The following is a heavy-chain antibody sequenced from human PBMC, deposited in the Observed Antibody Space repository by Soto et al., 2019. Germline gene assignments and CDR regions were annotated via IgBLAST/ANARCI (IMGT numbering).Heavy chain of an antibody. CDR2: FDPEDGET. Sequence: GASVKVSCKVSGYTLTELSMHCVRQAPGKGLEWMGGFDPEDGETIYAQKFQGRVTMTEDTSTDTAYMELSSLRSEDTAVYYCATVGDYGVSYPLAWGQGTLVTVSS. CDR3: ATVGDYGVSYPLA. D-gene: IGHD4-17*01. J-gene: IGHJ5*02. V-gene: IGHV1-24*01. CDR1: GYTLTELS.